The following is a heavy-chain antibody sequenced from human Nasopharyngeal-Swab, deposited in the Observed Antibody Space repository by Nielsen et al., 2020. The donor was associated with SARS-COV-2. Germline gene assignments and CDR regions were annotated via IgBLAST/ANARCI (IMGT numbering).Heavy chain of an antibody. CDR2: ICSGGTT. J-gene: IGHJ3*02. V-gene: IGHV4-39*01. CDR3: ARQRSHVFDI. Sequence: RQAPGKGLEWIGSICSGGTTYYNASLKSRVTISVDTSKSQSSLKLPSVTAADTAMYYCARQRSHVFDIWGQGTMVTVSS.